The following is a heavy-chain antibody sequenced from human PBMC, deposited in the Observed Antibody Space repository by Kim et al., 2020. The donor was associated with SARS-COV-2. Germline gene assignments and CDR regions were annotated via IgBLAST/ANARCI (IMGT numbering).Heavy chain of an antibody. D-gene: IGHD3-16*01. CDR1: GHFFTRDS. Sequence: ASVKVSCKTSGHFFTRDSIHWLRQAPGQGLEWMGGIDCGNGNTIYSQKFQGRVTFTTDTSASTAYMELSFLRSEDSAVYYCLGGFYFDYWGQGTLVTVSS. V-gene: IGHV1-3*01. J-gene: IGHJ4*02. CDR3: LGGFYFDY. CDR2: IDCGNGNT.